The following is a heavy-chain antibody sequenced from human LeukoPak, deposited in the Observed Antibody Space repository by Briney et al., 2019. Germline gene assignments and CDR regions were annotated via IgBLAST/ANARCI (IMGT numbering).Heavy chain of an antibody. CDR2: ITSSSSYI. V-gene: IGHV3-21*01. Sequence: PGGSLRLSCAASGFTFSSYSMNWVRQAPGKGLEWVSSITSSSSYIHYADSVKGRFTISRDNAKNSLYLQMNSLRAEDTAVYYCARDLAITMVRGVILTPFDYWGQGTLVTVSS. CDR3: ARDLAITMVRGVILTPFDY. J-gene: IGHJ4*02. CDR1: GFTFSSYS. D-gene: IGHD3-10*01.